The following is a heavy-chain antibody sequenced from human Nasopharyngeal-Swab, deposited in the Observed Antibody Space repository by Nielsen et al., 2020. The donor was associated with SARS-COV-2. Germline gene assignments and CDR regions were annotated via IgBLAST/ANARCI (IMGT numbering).Heavy chain of an antibody. D-gene: IGHD3-10*01. V-gene: IGHV4-39*01. J-gene: IGHJ4*02. CDR3: ARVERVRWFGELYGMHFDY. CDR2: IYYSGCT. CDR1: GGSISSSSYH. Sequence: GSLRLSFTVSGGSISSSSYHWGWIRQPPGKGLEWIGSIYYSGCTYYNPSLKSRVTISVDTSKNQFSLKLSSVTAADTAVYYCARVERVRWFGELYGMHFDYWGQGTLVTVSS.